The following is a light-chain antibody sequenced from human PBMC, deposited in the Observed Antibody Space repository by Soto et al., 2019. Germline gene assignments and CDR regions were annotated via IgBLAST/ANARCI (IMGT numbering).Light chain of an antibody. Sequence: AIQLTQSPSSLSASVGDRVTITCRASQGISSALAWYQQRPGKAPKLLIYDASSLETGVPSRFSGYGSGTDFTLTISSLQPEEFATYYCQKFDSFPLTFGGGTKVDI. CDR2: DAS. CDR1: QGISSA. J-gene: IGKJ4*01. CDR3: QKFDSFPLT. V-gene: IGKV1-13*02.